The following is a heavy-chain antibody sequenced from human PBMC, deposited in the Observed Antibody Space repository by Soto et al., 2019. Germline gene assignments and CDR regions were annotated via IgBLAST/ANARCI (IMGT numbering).Heavy chain of an antibody. CDR3: ASSADPYDYIWGSYRRHALDI. D-gene: IGHD3-16*02. CDR1: GYTFTSYA. Sequence: ASVKVSCKASGYTFTSYAMHWVRQAPGQRLEWMGWINAGNGNTKYSQKFQGRVTITRDTSASTAYMELSSLRSEDTAVYYCASSADPYDYIWGSYRRHALDIWGQGTMVTVSS. V-gene: IGHV1-3*01. J-gene: IGHJ3*02. CDR2: INAGNGNT.